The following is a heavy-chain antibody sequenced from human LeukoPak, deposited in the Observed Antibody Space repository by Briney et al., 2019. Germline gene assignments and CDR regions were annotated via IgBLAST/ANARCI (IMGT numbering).Heavy chain of an antibody. CDR2: ISSSSSTV. CDR1: GFTFSSYS. CDR3: AKEGFDS. Sequence: GGSLRLSCAASGFTFSSYSMNWVRQAPGKGLEWVSYISSSSSTVYYADSVKGRFTISRDNSKNTLYLQMNSLRAEGTAVYYCAKEGFDSWGQGTLVTVSS. J-gene: IGHJ4*02. V-gene: IGHV3-48*01.